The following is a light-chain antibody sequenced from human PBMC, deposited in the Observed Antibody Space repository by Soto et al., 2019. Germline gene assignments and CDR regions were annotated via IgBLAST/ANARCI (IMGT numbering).Light chain of an antibody. J-gene: IGLJ3*02. Sequence: QLVLTQSPSASASLGASVKLTCTLSSGHSSYAIAWHQQQPEKGPRYLMKLNSDGSHSKGDGIPDRFSGSSSGAERHLTISSLQSEDEADYYCQTWGTGIPGVFGGGTKLTVL. V-gene: IGLV4-69*01. CDR1: SGHSSYA. CDR2: LNSDGSH. CDR3: QTWGTGIPGV.